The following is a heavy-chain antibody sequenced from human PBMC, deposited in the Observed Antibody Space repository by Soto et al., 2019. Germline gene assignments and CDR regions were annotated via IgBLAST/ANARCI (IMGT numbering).Heavy chain of an antibody. J-gene: IGHJ6*02. CDR3: ARIWGPYYYYGMDV. CDR2: IFSNDEK. D-gene: IGHD7-27*01. CDR1: GFSLSNARMG. V-gene: IGHV2-26*01. Sequence: QVTLKEPGPGLVKPTETLTLTCTVSGFSLSNARMGVSWIRQPPGKALEWLAHIFSNDEKSYSTSLKSRLTISKDTSKSQVVLTMTNMDPVDTATYYCARIWGPYYYYGMDVWGQGTTVTVSS.